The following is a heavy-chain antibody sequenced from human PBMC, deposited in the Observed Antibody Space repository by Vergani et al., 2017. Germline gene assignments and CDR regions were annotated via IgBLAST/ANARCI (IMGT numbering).Heavy chain of an antibody. D-gene: IGHD3-10*02. CDR2: IIPILGIA. J-gene: IGHJ4*02. CDR1: GGTFSSYT. V-gene: IGHV1-69*08. CDR3: ARDSPGYVSGFDY. Sequence: QVQLVQSGAEVKKPGSSVKVSCKASGGTFSSYTISWVRQAPGQGLEWMGRIIPILGIANYAQKFQGRVTITADKSTSTAYMELSSLRSEDTAVYYCARDSPGYVSGFDYWGQGTLVTVSS.